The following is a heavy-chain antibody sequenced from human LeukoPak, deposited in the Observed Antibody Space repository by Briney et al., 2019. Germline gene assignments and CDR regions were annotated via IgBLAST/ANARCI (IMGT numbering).Heavy chain of an antibody. CDR3: ARGQRGDDYGDYTGSWDH. J-gene: IGHJ4*02. Sequence: GGSLRLSCAASGFTVSSNYMSWVRQAPGKGLELVSVIYSGGSTYYADSVKGRFTISRDNSKNTLYLQMNSLRAEDTAVYYCARGQRGDDYGDYTGSWDHWGQGTLVTVSS. CDR2: IYSGGST. V-gene: IGHV3-66*01. CDR1: GFTVSSNY. D-gene: IGHD4-17*01.